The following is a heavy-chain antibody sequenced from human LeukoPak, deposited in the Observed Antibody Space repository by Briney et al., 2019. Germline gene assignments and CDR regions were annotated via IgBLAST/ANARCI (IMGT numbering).Heavy chain of an antibody. D-gene: IGHD4/OR15-4a*01. V-gene: IGHV3-23*01. Sequence: PGGSLRLSCAASGFTFSSYAMSWVRQAPGKGVEGVSAISGSGGSTYYADSVKGRFTISRDNSKNTLYLKMNSLRAEDTAVYYCAKDGAGVQVYWGQGTLVTVSS. J-gene: IGHJ4*02. CDR2: ISGSGGST. CDR3: AKDGAGVQVY. CDR1: GFTFSSYA.